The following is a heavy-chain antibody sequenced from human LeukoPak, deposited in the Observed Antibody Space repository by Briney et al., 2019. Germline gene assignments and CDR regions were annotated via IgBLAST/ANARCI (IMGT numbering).Heavy chain of an antibody. CDR3: AREALLDCSGGSCYSWFDP. J-gene: IGHJ5*02. D-gene: IGHD2-15*01. CDR1: GGTFSSYA. Sequence: PVKVYCKASGGTFSSYAISWVRQAPGQGLEWMGRIIPMFGTANYAQKFEGRVTIPTDESTSTAYLELSSLRAEDTAVYYCAREALLDCSGGSCYSWFDPWGQGTLVTVSS. V-gene: IGHV1-69*05. CDR2: IIPMFGTA.